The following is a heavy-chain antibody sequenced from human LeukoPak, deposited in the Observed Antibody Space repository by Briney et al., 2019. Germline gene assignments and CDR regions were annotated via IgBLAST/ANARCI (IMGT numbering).Heavy chain of an antibody. V-gene: IGHV3-48*03. J-gene: IGHJ6*02. Sequence: PGGSLRLSCAASGFTFSSYEMNWVRQAPGKGLEWVSYISSNGSTIYYADSVKGRFTISRDNAKNSLYLQMNSLRAEDTAVYYCARELQGYCSSTSCYETYYYYGMDVWGQGTTVTVSS. CDR1: GFTFSSYE. D-gene: IGHD2-2*01. CDR3: ARELQGYCSSTSCYETYYYYGMDV. CDR2: ISSNGSTI.